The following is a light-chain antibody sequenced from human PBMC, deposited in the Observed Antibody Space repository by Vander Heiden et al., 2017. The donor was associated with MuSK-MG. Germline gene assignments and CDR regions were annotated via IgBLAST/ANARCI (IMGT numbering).Light chain of an antibody. J-gene: IGKJ1*01. Sequence: EIVLTQSPATLSLSPGERATLSCRASQSVSSYLAWYQQKPGQAPRLLIYDASNRATGIPARFSGSGSGTDFTLTISSLEPEDFAVYYCQQRGNWPPTWTFGQGTKVEIQ. CDR2: DAS. CDR1: QSVSSY. CDR3: QQRGNWPPTWT. V-gene: IGKV3-11*01.